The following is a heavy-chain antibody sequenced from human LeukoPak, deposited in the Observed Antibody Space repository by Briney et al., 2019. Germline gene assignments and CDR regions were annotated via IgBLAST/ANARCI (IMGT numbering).Heavy chain of an antibody. V-gene: IGHV3-64*02. J-gene: IGHJ4*02. CDR1: GFTFSNYA. D-gene: IGHD5-18*01. CDR2: IGGNGDTS. CDR3: ATRHEYSYPY. Sequence: SGGSLRLSCAASGFTFSNYAMHWVGQAPGKGLEYVSAIGGNGDTSYYADSVKGRFTISRDNSKNTVYLQMGSLRPEDMAVYYCATRHEYSYPYWGQGTLVTVSS.